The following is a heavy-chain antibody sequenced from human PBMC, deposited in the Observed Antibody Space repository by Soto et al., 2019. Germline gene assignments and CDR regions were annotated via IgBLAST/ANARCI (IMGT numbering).Heavy chain of an antibody. D-gene: IGHD3-3*01. CDR1: GFTFSSYA. V-gene: IGHV3-23*01. Sequence: PGGSLRLSCAASGFTFSSYAMSWVRQAPGKGLEWVSAISGSGGSTYYADSVKGRFTISRDNSKNTLYLQMNSLRAEDTAVYYCAKETYYDFWSGYFPFDYWGQGTLVTVSS. CDR3: AKETYYDFWSGYFPFDY. J-gene: IGHJ4*02. CDR2: ISGSGGST.